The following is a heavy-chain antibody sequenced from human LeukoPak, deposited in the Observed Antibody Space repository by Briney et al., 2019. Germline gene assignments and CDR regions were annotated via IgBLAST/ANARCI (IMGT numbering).Heavy chain of an antibody. Sequence: SETLSLTCTVSGGSISSGGYYLSWIRQHPGNCLEWIGYIYYGGSTYYNPSLKSRVTISVDTSKNQLSLKLSSVTAADTAVYYCASGLYYDILTGPAFDIWGQGTMVTVSS. CDR2: IYYGGST. J-gene: IGHJ3*02. V-gene: IGHV4-31*03. CDR1: GGSISSGGYY. D-gene: IGHD3-9*01. CDR3: ASGLYYDILTGPAFDI.